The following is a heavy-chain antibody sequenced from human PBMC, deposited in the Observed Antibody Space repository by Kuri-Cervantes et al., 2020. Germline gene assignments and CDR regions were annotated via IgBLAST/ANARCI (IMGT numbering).Heavy chain of an antibody. CDR1: GFTFSSYG. CDR2: ISYDGSNK. CDR3: AKDLHHSMIQLWSDYYYGMDV. J-gene: IGHJ6*02. V-gene: IGHV3-30*18. Sequence: GESLKISCAASGFTFSSYGMHWVRQAPGKGLEWVAVISYDGSNKYYADSVKGRFTISRDSSKNTLYLQMNSLRAEDTAVYYCAKDLHHSMIQLWSDYYYGMDVWGQGTTVTVSS. D-gene: IGHD5-18*01.